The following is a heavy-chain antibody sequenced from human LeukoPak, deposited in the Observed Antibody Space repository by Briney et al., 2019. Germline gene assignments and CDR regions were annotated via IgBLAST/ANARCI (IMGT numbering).Heavy chain of an antibody. V-gene: IGHV3-30-3*01. CDR1: GFTFSSYA. D-gene: IGHD1-26*01. J-gene: IGHJ4*02. Sequence: HAGGSLRLSCAASGFTFSSYAMHWVRQAPGKGLEWVAVISYDGSNESYADSVKGRFTISRDISKNTLYLQMNSLRADDTAVYFCARSGSYRARFDYWGQGTLVTVSS. CDR3: ARSGSYRARFDY. CDR2: ISYDGSNE.